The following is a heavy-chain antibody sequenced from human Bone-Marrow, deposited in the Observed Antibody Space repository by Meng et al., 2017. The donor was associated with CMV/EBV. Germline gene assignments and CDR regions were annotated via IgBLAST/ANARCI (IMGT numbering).Heavy chain of an antibody. D-gene: IGHD2-21*01. CDR2: INHSGST. CDR1: GGSISSGDYY. Sequence: SETLSLTCTVSGGSISSGDYYWSWIRQPPGKGLEWIGEINHSGSTNYNPSLKSRVTISVDTSKNQFSLKLSSVTAADTAVYYCARTAYCGGDCYAVKLWGQGTMVTVSS. J-gene: IGHJ3*01. V-gene: IGHV4-39*07. CDR3: ARTAYCGGDCYAVKL.